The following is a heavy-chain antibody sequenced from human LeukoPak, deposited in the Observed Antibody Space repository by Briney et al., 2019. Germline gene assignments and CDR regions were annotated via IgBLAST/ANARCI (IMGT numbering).Heavy chain of an antibody. CDR2: ISGSGGST. Sequence: GGSLRLSCAASGFTFSSYAMSWVHQAPGKGLEWVSAISGSGGSTYYADSVKGRFTISRDNSKNTLYLQMNSLRAEDTAVYYCAKDRVGGIVLRFLEWFDYWGQGTLVTVSS. CDR1: GFTFSSYA. CDR3: AKDRVGGIVLRFLEWFDY. D-gene: IGHD3-3*01. J-gene: IGHJ4*02. V-gene: IGHV3-23*01.